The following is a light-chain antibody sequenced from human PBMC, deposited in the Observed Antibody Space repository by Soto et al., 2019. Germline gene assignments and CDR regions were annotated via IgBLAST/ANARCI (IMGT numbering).Light chain of an antibody. Sequence: EIVLTQSPATLSLSPGERATLSCRASQSLSSYLAWYQQKPGQAPRLLIYDASNRATGIPARFSGSGSGTDFTLSTSSLEHEAFAVYYCQHRNNWPGFTFGPGTKVDIK. J-gene: IGKJ3*01. CDR1: QSLSSY. V-gene: IGKV3-11*01. CDR3: QHRNNWPGFT. CDR2: DAS.